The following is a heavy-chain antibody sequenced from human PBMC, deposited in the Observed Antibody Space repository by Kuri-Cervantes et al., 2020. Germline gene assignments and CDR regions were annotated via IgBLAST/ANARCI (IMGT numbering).Heavy chain of an antibody. J-gene: IGHJ3*02. CDR1: GGSISSSTYY. CDR2: IYSSGST. CDR3: ARNYGDYPHDAFDI. V-gene: IGHV4-39*07. D-gene: IGHD4-17*01. Sequence: SETLSLTCTVSGGSISSSTYYWAWIRQSPGKGLEWIGRIYSSGSTSYNPSLKSRVNISVDKSKKQFSLKLSSVTAADTAVYYCARNYGDYPHDAFDIWGQGTMVTVSS.